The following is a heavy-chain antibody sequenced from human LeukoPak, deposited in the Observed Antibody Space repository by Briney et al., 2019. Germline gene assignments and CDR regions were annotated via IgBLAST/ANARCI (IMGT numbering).Heavy chain of an antibody. CDR2: ISAYNGNT. CDR3: ARQNRAGSYMDY. V-gene: IGHV1-18*01. J-gene: IGHJ4*02. CDR1: GYTFTSYG. D-gene: IGHD3-10*01. Sequence: ASVKVSCKASGYTFTSYGISWVRQAPGQGLEWMGWISAYNGNTNYALKLQGRVTMTTDTSTSTAYMELRSLRSDDTAVYYCARQNRAGSYMDYWGQGTLVTVSS.